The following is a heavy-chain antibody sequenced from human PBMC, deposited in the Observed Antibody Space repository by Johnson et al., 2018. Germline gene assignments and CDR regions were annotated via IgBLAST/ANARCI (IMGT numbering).Heavy chain of an antibody. J-gene: IGHJ3*02. CDR1: GFTFSSYG. Sequence: QVQLVESGGGVVQXGRSXRLXCAASGFTFSSYGMHWVRQAPGKGLEWVAVISYDGSNKYYADSVKGRFTISRDNSKNTLYLQMNSLRAEDTAVYYCAKDRYSYARGSFDIWGQGTMVTVSS. CDR2: ISYDGSNK. CDR3: AKDRYSYARGSFDI. V-gene: IGHV3-30*18. D-gene: IGHD5-18*01.